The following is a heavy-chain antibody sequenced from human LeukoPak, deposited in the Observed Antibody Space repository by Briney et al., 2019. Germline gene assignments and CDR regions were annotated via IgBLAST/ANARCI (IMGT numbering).Heavy chain of an antibody. CDR1: RFTFSSYA. V-gene: IGHV3-64*01. J-gene: IGHJ4*02. D-gene: IGHD4-23*01. Sequence: PGGSLRLSCAASRFTFSSYAMHWVRQAPGKGLEYVSAISSNGGSTYYANSVKDRFTISRDNSKNTLYLQMGSLRAEDMAVYYCARAHGGNSVYYFDYWGQGTLVTVSS. CDR2: ISSNGGST. CDR3: ARAHGGNSVYYFDY.